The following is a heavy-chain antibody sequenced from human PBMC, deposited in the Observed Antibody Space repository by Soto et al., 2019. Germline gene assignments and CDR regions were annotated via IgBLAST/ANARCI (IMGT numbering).Heavy chain of an antibody. CDR3: ARDQPGYSYGYGLGY. CDR1: GFTFSSYS. J-gene: IGHJ4*02. D-gene: IGHD5-18*01. V-gene: IGHV3-21*01. Sequence: EVQLVASGGGLVKPGGSLRLSCAASGFTFSSYSMNWVRQAPGKGLEWVSSISSSSSYIYYADSVKGRFTISGDNAKNSLYLQMNSLRAEDTAVYYCARDQPGYSYGYGLGYWGQGTLVTVSS. CDR2: ISSSSSYI.